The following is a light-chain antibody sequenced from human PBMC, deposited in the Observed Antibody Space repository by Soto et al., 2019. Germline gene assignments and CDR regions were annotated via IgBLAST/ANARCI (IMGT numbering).Light chain of an antibody. J-gene: IGKJ2*01. Sequence: DFQMTQSPSSLSASVGDRVTITCRASQGIGNDLGWFQQKPGEAPKRLIYAASSFQSGVPSRFSGSGSGTEFTLTISSLQPEDFATYYCLRHDRFPYTFGQGTKLEIK. CDR2: AAS. CDR1: QGIGND. V-gene: IGKV1-17*01. CDR3: LRHDRFPYT.